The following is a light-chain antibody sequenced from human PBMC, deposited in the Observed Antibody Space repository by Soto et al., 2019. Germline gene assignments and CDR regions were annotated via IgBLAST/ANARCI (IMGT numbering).Light chain of an antibody. Sequence: EIVLTQSPGTLSLSPGERATLSCRASQSVSSSYLAWYQQKPGQAPRLLIYGASSRATGIPDRFSGSGSGTDFTLTISRLEPEYFVVYYCQQYCSSPWTFGQGTEVEIK. J-gene: IGKJ1*01. CDR2: GAS. CDR3: QQYCSSPWT. CDR1: QSVSSSY. V-gene: IGKV3-20*01.